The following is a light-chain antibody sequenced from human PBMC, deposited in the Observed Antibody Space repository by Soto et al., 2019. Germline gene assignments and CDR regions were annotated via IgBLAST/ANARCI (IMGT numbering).Light chain of an antibody. V-gene: IGLV2-14*01. CDR1: SSDVGGYNY. CDR3: SSSTSSSTPWV. Sequence: QSALTQPASVSGSPGQSITISCTGTSSDVGGYNYVSWYQQHPGKAPKLMIYEVSNRPSGVSNRFSGSKSGNTASLTISGIQAEDEADYYCSSSTSSSTPWVFGGGTTLTVL. CDR2: EVS. J-gene: IGLJ3*02.